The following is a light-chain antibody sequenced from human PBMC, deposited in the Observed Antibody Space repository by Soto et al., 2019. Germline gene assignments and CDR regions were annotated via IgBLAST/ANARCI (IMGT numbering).Light chain of an antibody. J-gene: IGKJ3*01. Sequence: EIVLTQSPAPLSLSPGERATLSCRASQSVSSYLAWYQQKPGQAPRLLIYDASNRATGIPARFSGSGSGTDFTLTISSREPEDFAVYYCQQRSNWPPYTFGPGTKVDIK. CDR1: QSVSSY. V-gene: IGKV3-11*01. CDR3: QQRSNWPPYT. CDR2: DAS.